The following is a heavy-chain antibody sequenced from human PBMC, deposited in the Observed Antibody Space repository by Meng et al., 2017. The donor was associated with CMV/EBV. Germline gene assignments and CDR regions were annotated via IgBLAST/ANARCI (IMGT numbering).Heavy chain of an antibody. D-gene: IGHD3-22*01. V-gene: IGHV3-7*01. CDR1: GFTFSSYW. Sequence: GESLKISCAASGFTFSSYWMSWVRQAPGKGLEWVANIKQDGSEKYYEDSVKGRFTISRDNAKNSLYLQMNSLRAEDTAVYYCARDPNLLAYYYDSSGWYWGQGTLVTVSS. CDR3: ARDPNLLAYYYDSSGWY. CDR2: IKQDGSEK. J-gene: IGHJ4*02.